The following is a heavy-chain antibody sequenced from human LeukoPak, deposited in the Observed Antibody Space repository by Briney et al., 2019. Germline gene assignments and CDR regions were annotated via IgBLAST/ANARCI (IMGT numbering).Heavy chain of an antibody. CDR2: INPSGGST. CDR3: ARALYDFWSGYYTDAFDI. V-gene: IGHV1-46*01. CDR1: GYTFTSYY. D-gene: IGHD3-3*01. J-gene: IGHJ3*02. Sequence: ASVTVSCKASGYTFTSYYMHWVRQAPGQGLEWMGIINPSGGSTSYAQKFQGRVTMTRDTSTSTVYMELSSLRSEDTVVYYCARALYDFWSGYYTDAFDIWGQGTMVTVSS.